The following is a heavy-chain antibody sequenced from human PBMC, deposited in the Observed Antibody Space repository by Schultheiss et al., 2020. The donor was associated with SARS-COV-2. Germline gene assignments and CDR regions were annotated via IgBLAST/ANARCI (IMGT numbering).Heavy chain of an antibody. CDR1: GFTFSSYW. V-gene: IGHV3-23*01. CDR3: ARAYYYDSSGVY. J-gene: IGHJ4*02. Sequence: GGSLRLSCAASGFTFSSYWMSWVRQAPGKGLEWVSAISGSGGSTYYADSVKGRFTISRDNSKNTLYLQMNSLRAEDTALYYCARAYYYDSSGVYWGQGTLVTVSS. D-gene: IGHD3-22*01. CDR2: ISGSGGST.